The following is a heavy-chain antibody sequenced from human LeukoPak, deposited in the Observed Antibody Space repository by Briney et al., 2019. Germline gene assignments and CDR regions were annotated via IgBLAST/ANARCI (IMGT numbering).Heavy chain of an antibody. Sequence: GGTLRLSCAASGFTFSSYGMIWVRQAPEKGLEWVSGISGSGGSTYYADSVKGRFTISRDNFKDTLYLQINSLRAEDTAVYYCVKDSDELIAAVYNWFDPWGQGTQVTVSS. CDR2: ISGSGGST. CDR3: VKDSDELIAAVYNWFDP. CDR1: GFTFSSYG. J-gene: IGHJ5*02. D-gene: IGHD6-13*01. V-gene: IGHV3-23*01.